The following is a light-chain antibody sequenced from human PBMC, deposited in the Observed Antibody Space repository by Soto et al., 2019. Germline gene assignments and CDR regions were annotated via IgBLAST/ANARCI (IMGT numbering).Light chain of an antibody. Sequence: QSALTQPPSASGSPGQSVTISCTGTSSDIGAYNYVSWYQQHPGKAPQLMIYQINKRPSGVPDRFSGSRSGNTASLTVSGLQPEDEADYYCTSYAGNNNFVFGTGTKATVL. CDR2: QIN. CDR1: SSDIGAYNY. J-gene: IGLJ1*01. CDR3: TSYAGNNNFV. V-gene: IGLV2-8*01.